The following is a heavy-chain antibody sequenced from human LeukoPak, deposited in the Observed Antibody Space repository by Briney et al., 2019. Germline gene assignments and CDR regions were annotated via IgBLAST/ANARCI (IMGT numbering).Heavy chain of an antibody. CDR2: IYYSGSP. Sequence: SETLSLTCTISDGSISSYYWSWIRQPPGKGLEWIGYIYYSGSPSYNPSLKSRVTISVDKSKNQFSLSLSSVTGADTAVYYCARFEVDCSGCSRFRYWGQGTQVTVAS. J-gene: IGHJ4*02. V-gene: IGHV4-59*12. CDR3: ARFEVDCSGCSRFRY. CDR1: DGSISSYY. D-gene: IGHD2-15*01.